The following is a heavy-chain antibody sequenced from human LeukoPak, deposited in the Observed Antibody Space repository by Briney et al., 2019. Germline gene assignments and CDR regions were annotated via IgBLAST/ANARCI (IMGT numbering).Heavy chain of an antibody. CDR2: KFHSGGI. Sequence: SETLSLTCTVSGYSISGGYYWGWIRRSPEKGLEWIATKFHSGGIYYNPSLKSRVTLSVDTSKNQFSLKLNSVSAADTAVYYCARMGVSYYYDSTTYYPIAFDVWGQGTMVTVSS. V-gene: IGHV4-38-2*02. D-gene: IGHD3-22*01. J-gene: IGHJ3*01. CDR1: GYSISGGYY. CDR3: ARMGVSYYYDSTTYYPIAFDV.